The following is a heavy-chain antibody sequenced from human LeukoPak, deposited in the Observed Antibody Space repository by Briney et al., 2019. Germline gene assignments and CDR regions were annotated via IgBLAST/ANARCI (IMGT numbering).Heavy chain of an antibody. V-gene: IGHV4-34*01. CDR2: INHSGST. CDR3: ARLGSSGYDLDY. D-gene: IGHD5-12*01. CDR1: GGSFSGYY. Sequence: PSETLSLTCAVYGGSFSGYYWSWIRQPPGKGLEWIGEINHSGSTNYNPSLKSRVTISVDTSKNQFYLKLSSVTAADTAVYYCARLGSSGYDLDYWGQGTLVTVSS. J-gene: IGHJ4*02.